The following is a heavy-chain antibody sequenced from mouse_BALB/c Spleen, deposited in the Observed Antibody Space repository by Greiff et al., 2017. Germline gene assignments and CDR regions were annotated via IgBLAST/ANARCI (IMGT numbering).Heavy chain of an antibody. CDR1: GFSLTGYG. CDR3: AREYYGSSYYAMDY. J-gene: IGHJ4*01. CDR2: IWGDGST. D-gene: IGHD1-1*01. Sequence: QVQLKESGPGLVAPSQSLSITCTVSGFSLTGYGVNWVRQPPGKGLEWLGMIWGDGSTDYNSALKSRLSISNDNSKSQVFLKMNSLQTDDTARYYCAREYYGSSYYAMDYWGQGTSVTVSS. V-gene: IGHV2-6-7*01.